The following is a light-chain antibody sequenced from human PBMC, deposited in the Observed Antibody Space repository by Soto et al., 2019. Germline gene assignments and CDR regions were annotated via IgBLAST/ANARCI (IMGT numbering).Light chain of an antibody. V-gene: IGLV1-40*01. Sequence: VLTRPPSVSGAPGQRVTISCTGSSSNIGAGYDVHWYQQLPGTAPKLLIYGNSNRPSGVPDRFSGSKSGTSASLAITGLQAEDEADYYCQSYDSSLSGYVFGTGTKVTVL. J-gene: IGLJ1*01. CDR1: SSNIGAGYD. CDR2: GNS. CDR3: QSYDSSLSGYV.